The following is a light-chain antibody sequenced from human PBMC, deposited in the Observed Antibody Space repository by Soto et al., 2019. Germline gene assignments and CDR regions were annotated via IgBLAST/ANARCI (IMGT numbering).Light chain of an antibody. V-gene: IGKV3-11*01. CDR2: DES. Sequence: EIVLTQSPATLSLSPGGTATLSFRASHSVSSSLAWYQQKPGQTPRLLIYDESNRATGITARSSGSRSGTDSTLTVSCLEPEDFAVYYCQQRSSWPLSFGGGTKVEIK. CDR3: QQRSSWPLS. CDR1: HSVSSS. J-gene: IGKJ4*01.